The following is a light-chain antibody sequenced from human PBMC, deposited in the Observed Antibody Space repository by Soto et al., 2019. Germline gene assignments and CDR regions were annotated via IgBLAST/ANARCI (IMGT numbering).Light chain of an antibody. CDR2: GNS. CDR1: SSNIGAGYD. V-gene: IGLV1-40*01. CDR3: QSYDSSLSGSGVV. Sequence: VLTQPPSVSGAPGQRVTISCTGSSSNIGAGYDVHWYQQLPGTAPKLLIYGNSNRPSGVPDRFSGSKSGTSASLAITGLQAEDEADYYFQSYDSSLSGSGVVCGGGTQLTV. J-gene: IGLJ2*01.